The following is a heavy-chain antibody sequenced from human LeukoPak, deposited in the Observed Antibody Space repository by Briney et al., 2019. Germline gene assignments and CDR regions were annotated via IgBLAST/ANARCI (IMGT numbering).Heavy chain of an antibody. J-gene: IGHJ4*02. Sequence: GGSLRLSCAASGFTFSSYWMSWVRQAPGKGLEWVANIKQDGSEKYYVDSVKGRFTISRDNSKNTLYLQMNSLRAEDTAVYYCAKLVAATPGDYWGQGTLVTVSS. D-gene: IGHD2-15*01. CDR2: IKQDGSEK. V-gene: IGHV3-7*03. CDR1: GFTFSSYW. CDR3: AKLVAATPGDY.